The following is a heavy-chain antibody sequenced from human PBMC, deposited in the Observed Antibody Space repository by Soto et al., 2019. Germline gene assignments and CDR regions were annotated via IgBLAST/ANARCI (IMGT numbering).Heavy chain of an antibody. V-gene: IGHV4-59*01. D-gene: IGHD4-17*01. J-gene: IGHJ5*02. CDR2: IYYSGST. CDR3: AKKLSHGDYDWFDP. Sequence: SETLSLTCTVSGGYINSSYWSWIRQPPGKGLEWIGYIYYSGSTNYNPSLKSRVTISVDTSKNQFSLKLSSVTAADTVVYYCAKKLSHGDYDWFDPWGQGALVTVSS. CDR1: GGYINSSY.